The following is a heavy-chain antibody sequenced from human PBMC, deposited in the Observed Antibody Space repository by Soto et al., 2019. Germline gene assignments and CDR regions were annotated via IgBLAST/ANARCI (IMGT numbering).Heavy chain of an antibody. CDR2: INPNGGST. Sequence: QVQLVQSGAELKNPGASVKVSCKASGYTFTSFYIHWVRQAPGQGLEWMSIINPNGGSTNYAQNRQGRVTLTRDTSTNTVYMELSSLGSEDTAVYYCARGLTSGDYWGQGTLVTVSS. CDR3: ARGLTSGDY. CDR1: GYTFTSFY. V-gene: IGHV1-46*01. J-gene: IGHJ4*02.